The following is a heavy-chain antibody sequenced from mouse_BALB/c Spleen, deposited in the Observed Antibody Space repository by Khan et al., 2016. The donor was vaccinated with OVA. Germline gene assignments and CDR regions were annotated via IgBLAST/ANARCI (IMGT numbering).Heavy chain of an antibody. CDR1: GYTFTEYT. CDR2: IIPNNGGT. J-gene: IGHJ1*01. D-gene: IGHD2-14*01. Sequence: VQLKESGPELVKPGASVKISCKTSGYTFTEYTMHWVKQSHGKSLEWIGGIIPNNGGTNYNQKFMVKATLTVDKSSSTAYMELRSLTSEDSAGYYCARGAYYRDDGYFDVWGAGTTVTVSS. V-gene: IGHV1-18*01. CDR3: ARGAYYRDDGYFDV.